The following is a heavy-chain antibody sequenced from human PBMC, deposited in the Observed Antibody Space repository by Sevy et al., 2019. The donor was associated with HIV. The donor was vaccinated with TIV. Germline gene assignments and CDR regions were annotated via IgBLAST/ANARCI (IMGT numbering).Heavy chain of an antibody. Sequence: ASVKVSCKASGYTFTSYAMNWVRQAPGQGLEWMGWINTNTGNPTYAQDFTGRFVFSLDTSVSTAYLQISSLKAEDTAVYYCSRDRSIAVNYYYYGMDVWGQGTTVTVSS. D-gene: IGHD6-6*01. J-gene: IGHJ6*02. CDR2: INTNTGNP. V-gene: IGHV7-4-1*02. CDR3: SRDRSIAVNYYYYGMDV. CDR1: GYTFTSYA.